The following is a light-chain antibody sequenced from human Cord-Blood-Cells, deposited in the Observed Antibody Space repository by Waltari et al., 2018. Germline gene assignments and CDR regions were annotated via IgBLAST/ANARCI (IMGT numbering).Light chain of an antibody. CDR1: QSISSSH. Sequence: DIVLTLSQGTLSLSPGERATLAIRASQSISSSHLAWYQQKPGQAPRLLIYGASSRATGIPHRFSGIGSGTDFTLTISRLEPEDCGVYYWQQYGSSPLTFGGGAKVEIK. CDR3: QQYGSSPLT. V-gene: IGKV3-20*01. J-gene: IGKJ4*01. CDR2: GAS.